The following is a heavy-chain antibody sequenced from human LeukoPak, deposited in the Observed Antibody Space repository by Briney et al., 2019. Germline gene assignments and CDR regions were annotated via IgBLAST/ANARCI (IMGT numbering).Heavy chain of an antibody. CDR2: ISAYNGNT. V-gene: IGHV1-18*01. J-gene: IGHJ4*02. Sequence: ASVKVSCKASGYTFTSYGISWVRQAPGQGLEWMGWISAYNGNTNYAQKLQVRVTMTTDTSTSTAYMELRSLRSDDTAVYYCARDGELPWFGELPTNFDYRGQGTLVTVSS. CDR3: ARDGELPWFGELPTNFDY. D-gene: IGHD3-10*01. CDR1: GYTFTSYG.